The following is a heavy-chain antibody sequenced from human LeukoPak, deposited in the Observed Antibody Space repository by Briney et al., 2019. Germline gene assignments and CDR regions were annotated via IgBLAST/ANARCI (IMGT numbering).Heavy chain of an antibody. V-gene: IGHV1-3*01. Sequence: ASVTVSCTASGYTFTSYAMHWVRQAPGQRLEWMGWINAGNGNTKYSQTFQGRVTITRDTSASTAYMELSSLRSEDTAVYYCARERSGWYDWYFDLWGRGTLVTVSS. CDR3: ARERSGWYDWYFDL. J-gene: IGHJ2*01. CDR1: GYTFTSYA. CDR2: INAGNGNT. D-gene: IGHD6-19*01.